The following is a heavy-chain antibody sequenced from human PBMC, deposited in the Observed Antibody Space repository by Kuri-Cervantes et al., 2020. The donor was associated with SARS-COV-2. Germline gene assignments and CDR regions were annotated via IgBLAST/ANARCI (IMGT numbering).Heavy chain of an antibody. V-gene: IGHV3-21*01. J-gene: IGHJ6*03. CDR2: ISSSSSYI. CDR1: GFTFSSYS. CDR3: ARDVAAGRAYYYYMDV. Sequence: GESLKISCAASGFTFSSYSMNWVRQAPGKGLEWVSSISSSSSYIYYADSVKGRFTISRDNAKNSLYLQMNSLRAEDTAVYYCARDVAAGRAYYYYMDVWGKGTTVTVS. D-gene: IGHD6-13*01.